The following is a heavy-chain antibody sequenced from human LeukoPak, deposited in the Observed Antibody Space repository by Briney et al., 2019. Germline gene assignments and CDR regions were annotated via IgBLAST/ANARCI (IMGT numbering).Heavy chain of an antibody. J-gene: IGHJ3*02. CDR1: GFTFSSYS. Sequence: GGSLRLSCAASGFTFSSYSMNLVRQAPGKGLEWVSSISSSSSYIYYADSVKGRFTISRDNAKNSLYLQMNSLRAEDTAVYYCARDHYDSSPADAFDIWGQGTMVTVSS. D-gene: IGHD3-22*01. V-gene: IGHV3-21*01. CDR2: ISSSSSYI. CDR3: ARDHYDSSPADAFDI.